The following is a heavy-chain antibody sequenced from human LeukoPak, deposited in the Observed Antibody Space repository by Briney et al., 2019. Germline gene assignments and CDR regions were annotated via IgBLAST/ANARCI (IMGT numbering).Heavy chain of an antibody. Sequence: GWSLRLACAAAGFTFSSYWMSWVRQAPGRCLEGLANIKEDGSEKYYVDSVKRRFTITRDNNKNAVYLQMNRLRAEDTAVYYCAREKKVLRSEFWSGYDAFDIWGQGTMVTVSS. J-gene: IGHJ3*02. CDR3: AREKKVLRSEFWSGYDAFDI. CDR1: GFTFSSYW. V-gene: IGHV3-7*01. D-gene: IGHD3-3*01. CDR2: IKEDGSEK.